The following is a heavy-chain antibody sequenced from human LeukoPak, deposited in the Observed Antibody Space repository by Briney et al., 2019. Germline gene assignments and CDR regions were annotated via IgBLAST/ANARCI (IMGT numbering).Heavy chain of an antibody. V-gene: IGHV1-69*05. Sequence: SVKVSCKASGGTFSSYAISWVRQAPGQGLEWMGGIIPIFGTANYAQKFQGRVTMTRDTSIGTAYMELNRLRSDDTAVYYCARDLRRGGPPDYWGQGTLVTVSS. CDR3: ARDLRRGGPPDY. CDR2: IIPIFGTA. D-gene: IGHD3-10*01. J-gene: IGHJ4*02. CDR1: GGTFSSYA.